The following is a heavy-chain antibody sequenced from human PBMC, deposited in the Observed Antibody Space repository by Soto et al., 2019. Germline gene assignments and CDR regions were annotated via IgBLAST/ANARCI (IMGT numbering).Heavy chain of an antibody. CDR2: IHHRTRT. D-gene: IGHD6-13*01. CDR1: GDSISSTNW. V-gene: IGHV4-4*02. Sequence: QVQLQESGPGLVKPSGTLSLTCAVSGDSISSTNWWRWVRQPPGKGLEWIGEIHHRTRTNSHPSLKRRVIMFLGKPTSQSSLELSSVTAADTAVYYRARYSAASGTYYFAYWGKGTLVTFFS. J-gene: IGHJ4*02. CDR3: ARYSAASGTYYFAY.